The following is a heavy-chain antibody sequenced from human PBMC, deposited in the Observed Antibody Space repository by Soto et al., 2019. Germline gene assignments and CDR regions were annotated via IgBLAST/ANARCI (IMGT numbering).Heavy chain of an antibody. CDR1: GYTFINHG. CDR2: IYPYNGHT. Sequence: QVQLVQSGAEMRKPGASVQVSCKSSGYTFINHGIFWVRQAPGQGLEWMAWIYPYNGHTNYAQKFLGRVTLTTDTSTSTAYMDLRSLTSDDTAIYDCARDLKGAAGGGYWGQGTLVTVSS. V-gene: IGHV1-18*01. J-gene: IGHJ4*02. D-gene: IGHD1-26*01. CDR3: ARDLKGAAGGGY.